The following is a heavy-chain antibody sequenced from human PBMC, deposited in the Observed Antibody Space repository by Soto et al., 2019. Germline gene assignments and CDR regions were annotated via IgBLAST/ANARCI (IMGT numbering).Heavy chain of an antibody. CDR1: GFSISNYF. Sequence: PGGSLRLSCVGSGFSISNYFMSWVRQAPGKGLEWVANIKEDGSEKYYVESAKGRFTISRDNAKNSLYLQVNSLRDEDTAVYYCATPRFRGMGVWGQGTTVTVSS. J-gene: IGHJ6*02. CDR2: IKEDGSEK. CDR3: ATPRFRGMGV. V-gene: IGHV3-7*03. D-gene: IGHD3-10*01.